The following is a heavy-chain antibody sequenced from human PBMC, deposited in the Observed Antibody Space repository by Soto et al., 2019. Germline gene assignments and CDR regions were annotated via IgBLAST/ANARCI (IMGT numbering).Heavy chain of an antibody. CDR3: ASCRVRGVITPTAIDY. D-gene: IGHD3-10*01. J-gene: IGHJ4*02. CDR2: IYSGGST. V-gene: IGHV3-66*01. Sequence: EVQLVESGGGLVQPGGSLRLSCAASGFTVSSNYMSWVRQAPGKGLEWVSFIYSGGSTYYADSVKGRFTISRDNSQNTLDLQRNSLRAQDTAVYYCASCRVRGVITPTAIDYWGQGTLVTVSS. CDR1: GFTVSSNY.